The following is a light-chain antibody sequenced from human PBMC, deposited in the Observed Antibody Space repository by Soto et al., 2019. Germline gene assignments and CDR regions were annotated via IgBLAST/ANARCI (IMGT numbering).Light chain of an antibody. V-gene: IGKV1-5*01. J-gene: IGKJ1*01. Sequence: DIQMTQSPSTLSASVGDRVTITCRASQSISSWLAWYQQKPGKAPKLLIYDASSVEIGVQSRFRGSGSGTEFTLTISSLQPDDFATYYCQQYNSYSWTFGQGTKVEIK. CDR3: QQYNSYSWT. CDR1: QSISSW. CDR2: DAS.